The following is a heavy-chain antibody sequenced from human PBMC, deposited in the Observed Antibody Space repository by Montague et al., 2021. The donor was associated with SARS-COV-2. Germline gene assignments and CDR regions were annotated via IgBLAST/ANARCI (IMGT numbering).Heavy chain of an antibody. CDR2: ISYDGSNK. V-gene: IGHV3-30*18. D-gene: IGHD1-26*01. CDR3: AKTAGGSYSDAFDI. J-gene: IGHJ3*02. Sequence: SLRLSCAASGFTFSSYGMHWVRQAPGKGLEWVVVISYDGSNKYYADSVKGRFTISRDNSKNTLYLQMNSLRAEDTAVYYCAKTAGGSYSDAFDIWGQGTMVTVSS. CDR1: GFTFSSYG.